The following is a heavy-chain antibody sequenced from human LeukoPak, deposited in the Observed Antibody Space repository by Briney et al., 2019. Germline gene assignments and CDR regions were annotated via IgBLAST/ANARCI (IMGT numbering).Heavy chain of an antibody. V-gene: IGHV3-21*01. CDR3: ARVATPLLFDY. D-gene: IGHD5-12*01. CDR1: GISFSNYS. CDR2: ISSSSRFI. Sequence: PGGSLRLSCAASGISFSNYSMNWVRQAPGKGLEWVSLISSSSRFIYYGDSVKGRFTISRDNAKKSLYLQMNSLRAEDTATYYCARVATPLLFDYWGQGILVTVSS. J-gene: IGHJ4*02.